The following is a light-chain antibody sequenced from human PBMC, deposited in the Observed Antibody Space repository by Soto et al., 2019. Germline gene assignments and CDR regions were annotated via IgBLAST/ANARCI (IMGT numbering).Light chain of an antibody. Sequence: QSVLTQPPSASGTPGQSATISCFGSSSNIGSNTVSWYQQLPGTAPKVLIYFNNQRPSGVPDRFSGSKSGTSASLAITGLQSEDEADYYCAAWDDSLNGRVFGGGTKLTVL. CDR1: SSNIGSNT. J-gene: IGLJ2*01. CDR3: AAWDDSLNGRV. V-gene: IGLV1-44*01. CDR2: FNN.